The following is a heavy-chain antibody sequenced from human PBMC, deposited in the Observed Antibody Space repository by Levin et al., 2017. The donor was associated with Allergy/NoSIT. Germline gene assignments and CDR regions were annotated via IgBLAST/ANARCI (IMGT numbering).Heavy chain of an antibody. D-gene: IGHD3-10*01. CDR3: ARHGDGSGSYYSFDC. CDR2: IYSSANI. Sequence: SETLSLTCTVSGASISSYYWSWIRQSPGKGLEWIGYIYSSANINYNPSLKSRVTISVDTSKNQFSLKLSSVTAADTAVYYCARHGDGSGSYYSFDCWGQGTLVTVSS. V-gene: IGHV4-59*08. CDR1: GASISSYY. J-gene: IGHJ4*02.